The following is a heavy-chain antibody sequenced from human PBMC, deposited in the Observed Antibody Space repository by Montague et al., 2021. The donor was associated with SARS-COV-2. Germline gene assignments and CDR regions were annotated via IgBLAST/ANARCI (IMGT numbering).Heavy chain of an antibody. V-gene: IGHV4-38-2*02. CDR2: SSHKGIT. CDR3: ARYSPLGFESPDTFDI. J-gene: IGHJ3*02. D-gene: IGHD3-9*01. Sequence: SETLSLTCTVSGSSVRSDYYWAWIRQSPGKGLECIGSSSHKGITDYNPSLRSRVTLSVDTSKNQISLKLTSVAAADTAVYYCARYSPLGFESPDTFDIWGRGTMVTVSS. CDR1: GSSVRSDYY.